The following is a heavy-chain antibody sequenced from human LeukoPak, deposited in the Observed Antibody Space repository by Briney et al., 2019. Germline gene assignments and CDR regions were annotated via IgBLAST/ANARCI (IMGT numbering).Heavy chain of an antibody. CDR2: IYHSGST. Sequence: SETLSLTCTVSGYSISSGYYWGWIRQPPGKGLEWIGSIYHSGSTYYNPSLKSRVTISVDTSKNQFSLKLSSVTAADTAVYYCARYLRDYIGWFDPWGQGTLVTVSS. V-gene: IGHV4-38-2*02. J-gene: IGHJ5*02. CDR3: ARYLRDYIGWFDP. CDR1: GYSISSGYY. D-gene: IGHD3-10*01.